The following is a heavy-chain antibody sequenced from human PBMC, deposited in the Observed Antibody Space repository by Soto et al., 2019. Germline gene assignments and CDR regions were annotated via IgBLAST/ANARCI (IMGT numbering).Heavy chain of an antibody. CDR3: ATDYFSDY. CDR1: GYTFTSYS. V-gene: IGHV1-18*01. J-gene: IGHJ4*02. D-gene: IGHD3-3*01. Sequence: ASVKVSCKASGYTFTSYSFNWVRQAPGQGLEWMGWISAYNGQIKYSQKFQGRVTMTTDTSTSTAYMELRSLRSGDTAVYYCATDYFSDYWGQG. CDR2: ISAYNGQI.